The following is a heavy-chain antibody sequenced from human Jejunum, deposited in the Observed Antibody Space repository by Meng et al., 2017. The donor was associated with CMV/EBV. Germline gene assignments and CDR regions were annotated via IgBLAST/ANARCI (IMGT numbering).Heavy chain of an antibody. D-gene: IGHD4-23*01. Sequence: FTIGTFWIHWVRLAPRMGPLWISSISADGSQIKYAASVQGRFIVSRDNAKNTVYLQMDNVRAEDTALYYCARPMSDWDYGGIGPFHLWGQGTLVTVSS. J-gene: IGHJ5*02. CDR1: FTIGTFW. CDR2: ISADGSQI. CDR3: ARPMSDWDYGGIGPFHL. V-gene: IGHV3-74*03.